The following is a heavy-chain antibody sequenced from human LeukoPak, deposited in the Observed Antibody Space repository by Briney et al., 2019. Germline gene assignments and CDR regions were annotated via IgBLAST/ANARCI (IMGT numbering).Heavy chain of an antibody. J-gene: IGHJ4*02. CDR2: ISGSGGST. V-gene: IGHV3-23*01. CDR1: GFTFSSYA. Sequence: PGGSLRLSCAASGFTFSSYAMSWVRQAPGKGLEWVSAISGSGGSTYYADSVKGRFTISRDNSKNTLYLQMNSLRADDTAVYYCAKKWRQPVPPYLDYWGQGTRVTVSS. D-gene: IGHD5-12*01. CDR3: AKKWRQPVPPYLDY.